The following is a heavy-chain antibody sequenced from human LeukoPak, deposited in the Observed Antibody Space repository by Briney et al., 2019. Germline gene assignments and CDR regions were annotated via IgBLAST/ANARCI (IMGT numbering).Heavy chain of an antibody. V-gene: IGHV1-3*03. CDR3: TLYNY. Sequence: GASVKVSCKASGYTFTNHDIHWVRQAPGQRLEWMGWINPGNGNTKYSQEFQDRVTITRDTSASTTYMELSSLRSEDMAMYYCTLYNYWGQGTLVTVSS. CDR1: GYTFTNHD. J-gene: IGHJ4*02. D-gene: IGHD2-2*02. CDR2: INPGNGNT.